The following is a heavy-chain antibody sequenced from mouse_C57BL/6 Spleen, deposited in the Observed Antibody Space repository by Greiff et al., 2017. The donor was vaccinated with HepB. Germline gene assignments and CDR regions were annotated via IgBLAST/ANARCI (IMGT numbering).Heavy chain of an antibody. CDR3: TIRVSNYYFDY. CDR1: GYTFTDYE. D-gene: IGHD2-5*01. CDR2: IDPETGGT. V-gene: IGHV1-15*01. J-gene: IGHJ2*01. Sequence: QVQLQQSGAELVRPGASVTLSCKASGYTFTDYEMHWVKQTPVHGLEWIGAIDPETGGTAYNQKFKGKAILTADKSSSTAYMELSSLTSEDSAVYYCTIRVSNYYFDYWGQGTTLTVSS.